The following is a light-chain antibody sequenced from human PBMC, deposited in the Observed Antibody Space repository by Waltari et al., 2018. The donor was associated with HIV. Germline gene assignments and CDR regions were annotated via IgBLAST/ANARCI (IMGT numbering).Light chain of an antibody. J-gene: IGLJ2*01. V-gene: IGLV6-57*01. CDR3: QSYATRALMV. CDR2: ENN. CDR1: SGSIAGNY. Sequence: FMLTQPHSVSESPGKTVTISCTRSSGSIAGNYVQWYQQRPGSSPLTVIYENNERPSGVPDRFSGSIDNSSNSASLTISGLKTDDEADYYCQSYATRALMVFGGGTKLTVL.